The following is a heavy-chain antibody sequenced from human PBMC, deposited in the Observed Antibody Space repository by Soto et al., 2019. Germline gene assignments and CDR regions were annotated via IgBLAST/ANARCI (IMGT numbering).Heavy chain of an antibody. Sequence: GGSLRLSCAASGFPFSNAWMSWVRQAPGKGLEWVGRIKSKTDGGTTDYAAPVKGRFTISRDDSKNTLYLQMNSLKTEDTAVYYCTTEADNTYYDYIWGSYRPYYFDYWGQGTLVTVSS. CDR3: TTEADNTYYDYIWGSYRPYYFDY. CDR1: GFPFSNAW. J-gene: IGHJ4*02. CDR2: IKSKTDGGTT. V-gene: IGHV3-15*01. D-gene: IGHD3-16*02.